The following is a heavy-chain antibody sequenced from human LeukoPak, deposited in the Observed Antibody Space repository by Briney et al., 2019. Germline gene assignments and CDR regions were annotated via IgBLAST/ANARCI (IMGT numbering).Heavy chain of an antibody. V-gene: IGHV3-74*03. CDR1: GFTFSTSW. CDR2: IDSDGSRI. Sequence: GGSLRLSCEGSGFTFSTSWMHWVRQAPGKGLVWVSRIDSDGSRITYADSVKGRFTISRDNAKNTVYLQMNSLRAEDTAVYYCARAPKYRLVGVPKGPFDPWGQGTLVTVSS. CDR3: ARAPKYRLVGVPKGPFDP. J-gene: IGHJ5*02. D-gene: IGHD1-26*01.